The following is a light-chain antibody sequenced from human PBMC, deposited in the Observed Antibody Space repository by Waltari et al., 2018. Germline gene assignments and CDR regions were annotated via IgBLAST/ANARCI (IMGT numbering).Light chain of an antibody. CDR2: EVI. J-gene: IGLJ1*01. Sequence: QSALTQPASVSGTPGQSITISCTGTNSDVGNYNLVSWYQHHPGEAPQLMICEVIKRPSGVSNRLSGSKSGNTASLTISGLQAEDEADYYCCSYAGSGTYVFGTGTKVTVL. V-gene: IGLV2-23*02. CDR3: CSYAGSGTYV. CDR1: NSDVGNYNL.